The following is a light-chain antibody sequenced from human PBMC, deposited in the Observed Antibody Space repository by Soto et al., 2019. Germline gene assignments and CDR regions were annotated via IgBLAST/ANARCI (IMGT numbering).Light chain of an antibody. CDR3: QQYYSTRT. CDR1: HIVLYSPNNKNY. CDR2: WAS. V-gene: IGKV4-1*01. J-gene: IGKJ1*01. Sequence: DFVITQSPDSLAVSLVQMSTVKSKSTHIVLYSPNNKNYLAWYQQKPGQPPKMLIYWASTRESGVPDRFSGSGSGTDFTLTISRLQAEDVAVYYCQQYYSTRTFGQGTKVDIK.